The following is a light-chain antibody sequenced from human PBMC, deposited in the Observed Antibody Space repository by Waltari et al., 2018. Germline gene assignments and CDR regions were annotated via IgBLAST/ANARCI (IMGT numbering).Light chain of an antibody. CDR3: QKYVSLPAT. J-gene: IGKJ1*01. V-gene: IGKV3-20*01. Sequence: CRARQSVGKSVAWYQQKPGQAPRLLIYDASSRATGIPDRFSGSGFGTDFSLTISRLEPEDFAVYYCQKYVSLPATFGQGTKVEIK. CDR2: DAS. CDR1: QSVGKS.